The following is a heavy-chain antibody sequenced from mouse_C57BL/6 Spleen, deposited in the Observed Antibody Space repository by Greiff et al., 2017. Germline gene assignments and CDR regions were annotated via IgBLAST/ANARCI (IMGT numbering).Heavy chain of an antibody. V-gene: IGHV1-55*01. CDR3: ARISDDEENAFAY. J-gene: IGHJ3*01. CDR1: GYTFTSYW. D-gene: IGHD2-12*01. CDR2: IYPGSGST. Sequence: QVHVKQPGAELVKPGASVKMSCKASGYTFTSYWITWVKQRPGQGLEWIGDIYPGSGSTNYNEKFKSKATLTVDNSSSTAYMQLSIQTSEHSAVYYCARISDDEENAFAYWGQGTLVTVS.